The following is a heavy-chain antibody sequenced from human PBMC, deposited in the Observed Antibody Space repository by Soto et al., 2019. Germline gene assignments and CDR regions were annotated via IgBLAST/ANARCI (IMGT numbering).Heavy chain of an antibody. Sequence: QVQLQESGPGLVKPSETLSLTCTVSAGSVSGYYWSGIRQPPGKAPEWIGYVRYTGSTKYNPSLNHRVTISVDVSKNQFSLSLSSVTAVDTAVYYCTRHDGNYRNVLDYWGQGALVTVSS. V-gene: IGHV4-59*08. CDR3: TRHDGNYRNVLDY. D-gene: IGHD4-17*01. CDR1: AGSVSGYY. CDR2: VRYTGST. J-gene: IGHJ4*02.